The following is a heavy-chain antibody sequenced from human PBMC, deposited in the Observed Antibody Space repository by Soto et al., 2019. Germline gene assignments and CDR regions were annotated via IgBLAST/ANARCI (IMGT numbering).Heavy chain of an antibody. J-gene: IGHJ6*03. CDR1: GASISTSSDF. V-gene: IGHV4-39*01. D-gene: IGHD3-3*01. CDR3: ARGSRFLEWLFVSEGYYYYMDV. CDR2: VYQSGTT. Sequence: SETLSLTCSVSGASISTSSDFWGWILQAPGKGLEWIGNVYQSGTTRLNPSLKSRVSIFVDRSKNQFSLELNSATAADTAVYYCARGSRFLEWLFVSEGYYYYMDVWGKGTTVTVSS.